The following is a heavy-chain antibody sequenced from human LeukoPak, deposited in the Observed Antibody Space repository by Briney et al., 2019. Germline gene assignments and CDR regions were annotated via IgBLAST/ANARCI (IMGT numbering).Heavy chain of an antibody. D-gene: IGHD2-8*01. CDR3: ARDPEVLMVYASPAGWFDP. Sequence: GSLRLSCAASGFTFSSYSMNWVRQAPGKGLEWVSYISSSSSTIYYADSVKGRFTISRDNAKNSLYLQMNSLRAEDTAVYYCARDPEVLMVYASPAGWFDPWGQGTLVTVSS. V-gene: IGHV3-48*01. CDR1: GFTFSSYS. CDR2: ISSSSSTI. J-gene: IGHJ5*02.